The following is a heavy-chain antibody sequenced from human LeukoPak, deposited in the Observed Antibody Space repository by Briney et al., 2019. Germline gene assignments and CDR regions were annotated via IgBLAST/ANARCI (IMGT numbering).Heavy chain of an antibody. CDR2: ITATFSST. D-gene: IGHD6-13*01. J-gene: IGHJ5*01. CDR3: TTDGLYSIDS. Sequence: GGSLRLSCAASGFTFSSYATSWVRQAPGKGVEWVSAITATFSSTYYADSVQGRFTISRDNSKNTLYLQMNSLKSEDTGVYFCTTDGLYSIDSLGRGTLATVSS. V-gene: IGHV3-23*01. CDR1: GFTFSSYA.